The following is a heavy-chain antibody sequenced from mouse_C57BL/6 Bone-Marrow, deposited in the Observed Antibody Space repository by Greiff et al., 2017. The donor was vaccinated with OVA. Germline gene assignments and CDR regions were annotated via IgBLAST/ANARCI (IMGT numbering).Heavy chain of an antibody. CDR1: GFTFSSYG. V-gene: IGHV5-6*01. Sequence: EVQRVESGGDLVKPGGSLKLSCAASGFTFSSYGMSWVRQTPDKRLEWVATISSGGSYTYYPDSVKGRFTISRDNAKNTLYLQMSSLKSEDTAMYYCARQAYYDYDGWFAYWGQGTLVTVSA. J-gene: IGHJ3*01. CDR3: ARQAYYDYDGWFAY. D-gene: IGHD2-4*01. CDR2: ISSGGSYT.